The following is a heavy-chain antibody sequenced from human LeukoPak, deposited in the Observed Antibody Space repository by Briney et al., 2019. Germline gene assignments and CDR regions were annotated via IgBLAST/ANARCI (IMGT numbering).Heavy chain of an antibody. J-gene: IGHJ3*02. Sequence: ASVKVSCKASGGTFSSYAISWVRPAPGQGLEWMGGIIPIFGTANYAQKFQGRVTITTDESTSTAYMELGSLRSEDTAVYYCASDGPYDYVWGSYRRFDAFDIWGQGTMVTVSS. CDR2: IIPIFGTA. V-gene: IGHV1-69*05. D-gene: IGHD3-16*02. CDR3: ASDGPYDYVWGSYRRFDAFDI. CDR1: GGTFSSYA.